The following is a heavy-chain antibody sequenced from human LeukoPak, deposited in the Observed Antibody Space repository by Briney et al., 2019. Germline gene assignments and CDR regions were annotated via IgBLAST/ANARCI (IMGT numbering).Heavy chain of an antibody. CDR1: GFTFSNAW. Sequence: GGSLRLSCAASGFTFSNAWMGWVRQAPGKGLEWVGRIKSKTDGGTTDYAAPVKGRFTISRDDSKNTLYLQMNSLKTEDTAVYYCTTVRVVVTSYYFDYWGQGTLVTVSS. CDR3: TTVRVVVTSYYFDY. V-gene: IGHV3-15*01. CDR2: IKSKTDGGTT. J-gene: IGHJ4*02. D-gene: IGHD3-22*01.